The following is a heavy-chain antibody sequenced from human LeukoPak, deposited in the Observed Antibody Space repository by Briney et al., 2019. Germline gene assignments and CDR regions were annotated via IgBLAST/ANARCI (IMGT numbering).Heavy chain of an antibody. V-gene: IGHV4-61*02. CDR1: GGSISSGSYY. CDR3: ARDPSYYYGSGSYYNSWFDP. J-gene: IGHJ5*02. Sequence: SQTLSLTCTVAGGSISSGSYYWSWIRQPAGKGLEWIGRIYTSGSTNYNPSLKSRVTISVDTSKNQFSLKLSSVTAADTAVYYCARDPSYYYGSGSYYNSWFDPWGQGTLVTVSS. CDR2: IYTSGST. D-gene: IGHD3-10*01.